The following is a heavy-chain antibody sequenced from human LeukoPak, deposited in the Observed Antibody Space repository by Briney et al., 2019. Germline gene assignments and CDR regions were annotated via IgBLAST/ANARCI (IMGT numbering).Heavy chain of an antibody. CDR3: ARGSYNWNDYYYYGMDV. CDR1: GYTLTELS. V-gene: IGHV1-24*01. D-gene: IGHD1-20*01. J-gene: IGHJ6*02. CDR2: FDPEDGET. Sequence: ASVKVSCKVSGYTLTELSMHWVRQAPGKGLEWMGGFDPEDGETIYAQKFQGRVTMTEDTSTDTAYMELSSLRSEDTAVYYCARGSYNWNDYYYYGMDVWGQGTTVTVSS.